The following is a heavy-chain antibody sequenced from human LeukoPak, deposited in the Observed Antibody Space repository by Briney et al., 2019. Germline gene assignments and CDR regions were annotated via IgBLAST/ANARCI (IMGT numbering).Heavy chain of an antibody. CDR2: ISAYNGNT. J-gene: IGHJ5*02. CDR3: ARDVPNFDCSGGSCYLNWFDP. CDR1: GYTFTSHG. Sequence: ASVKVSCKASGYTFTSHGISWVRQAPGQGLEWMGWISAYNGNTNYAQKLQGRATMTTDTSTSTAYMELRSLRSDDTAVYYCARDVPNFDCSGGSCYLNWFDPWGQGTLVTVSP. V-gene: IGHV1-18*01. D-gene: IGHD2-15*01.